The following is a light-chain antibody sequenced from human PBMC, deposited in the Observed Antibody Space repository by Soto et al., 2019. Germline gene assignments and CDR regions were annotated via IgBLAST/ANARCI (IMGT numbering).Light chain of an antibody. J-gene: IGLJ1*01. CDR3: ISYASSGYA. V-gene: IGLV2-14*01. Sequence: QSALTQPASVSGSPGQSITISCTGTSSDVGGYNYVSWYQQHPGKAPKLIIYDVSNRPSGVSNRFSGSKSGNTASLTISGLQAEDEADFYCISYASSGYAFGTGTKVTVL. CDR2: DVS. CDR1: SSDVGGYNY.